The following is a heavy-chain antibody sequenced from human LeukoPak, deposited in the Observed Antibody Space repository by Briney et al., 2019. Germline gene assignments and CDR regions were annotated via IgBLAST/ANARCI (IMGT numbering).Heavy chain of an antibody. CDR2: INSDGSST. D-gene: IGHD1-26*01. Sequence: GGSLRLSCAASGFTFSSYWMHWVRQAPGKGLVWVSRINSDGSSTSYADSVKGRFTISRDNAKNTLYLQMNSLRAEDTAVYYCARLGSYPDTAFDIWGQGTMVTVSS. V-gene: IGHV3-74*01. CDR1: GFTFSSYW. J-gene: IGHJ3*02. CDR3: ARLGSYPDTAFDI.